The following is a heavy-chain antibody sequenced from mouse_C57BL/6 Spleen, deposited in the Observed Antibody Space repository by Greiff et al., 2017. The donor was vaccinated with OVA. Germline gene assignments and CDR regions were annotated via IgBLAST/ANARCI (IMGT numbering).Heavy chain of an antibody. CDR1: GYAFSSSW. D-gene: IGHD1-1*01. Sequence: QVQLQQSGPELVKPGASVKISCKASGYAFSSSWMNWVKQRPGKGLEWIGRIYPGDGDTNYNGKFKGKATLTADKSSSTAYMQLSSLTSEDSAVYFCAREGFTTVVGAMDYWGQGTSVTVSS. J-gene: IGHJ4*01. CDR2: IYPGDGDT. CDR3: AREGFTTVVGAMDY. V-gene: IGHV1-82*01.